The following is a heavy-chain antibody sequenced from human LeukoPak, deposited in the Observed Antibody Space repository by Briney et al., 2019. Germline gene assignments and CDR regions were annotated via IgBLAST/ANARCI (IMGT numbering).Heavy chain of an antibody. CDR3: AKGFHAVTWIQLWSTVDY. CDR2: IKQDGSEK. J-gene: IGHJ4*02. V-gene: IGHV3-7*03. D-gene: IGHD5-18*01. CDR1: GFTFSSYW. Sequence: GGSLRLSCAASGFTFSSYWMSWVRQAPGKGREWVANIKQDGSEKNYVDSVKGRFTISRDNAKNSLYLQMNSLRAEDTAVYYCAKGFHAVTWIQLWSTVDYWGQGTLVTVSS.